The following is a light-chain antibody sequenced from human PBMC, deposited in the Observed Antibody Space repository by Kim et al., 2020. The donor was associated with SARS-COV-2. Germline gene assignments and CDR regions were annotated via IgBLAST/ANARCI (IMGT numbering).Light chain of an antibody. J-gene: IGKJ2*01. Sequence: DIQMTQSPSTLSASVGDRVTITCRASQSISSWLAWYQQKPGKAPKLLIYKASTLEGGVPSRFSGRGSGTEFTLTINTLQPDDFATYSCQQYDSQPYTFGQGTKVDIK. CDR2: KAS. V-gene: IGKV1-5*03. CDR1: QSISSW. CDR3: QQYDSQPYT.